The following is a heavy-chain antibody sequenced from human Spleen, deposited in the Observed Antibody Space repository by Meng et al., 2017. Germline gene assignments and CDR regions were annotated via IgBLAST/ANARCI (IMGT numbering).Heavy chain of an antibody. CDR1: GFTFGSYV. Sequence: GESLKISCAASGFTFGSYVMNWVRQAPGKGLECVSSISNSGASTFYADAVKGRFTISRDNSRNTLYLQTKSLRAEDTALYYCAKEWARYSSSHFVHYGMDVWGQGTTVTVSS. CDR3: AKEWARYSSSHFVHYGMDV. V-gene: IGHV3-23*01. J-gene: IGHJ6*02. D-gene: IGHD6-13*01. CDR2: ISNSGAST.